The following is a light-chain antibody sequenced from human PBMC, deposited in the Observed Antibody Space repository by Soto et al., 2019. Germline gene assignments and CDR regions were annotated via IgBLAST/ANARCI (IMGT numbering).Light chain of an antibody. J-gene: IGKJ2*01. V-gene: IGKV3-15*01. Sequence: EILMTQSPATLSVSPGERATLSCRASQSVGSNLAWYQQKPGQAPRLLIFGAWNRATDIPARFSGSGSGTEFPLTISSLQSEDYAVYYCQQYNDWLTFGKGTKLEIK. CDR1: QSVGSN. CDR2: GAW. CDR3: QQYNDWLT.